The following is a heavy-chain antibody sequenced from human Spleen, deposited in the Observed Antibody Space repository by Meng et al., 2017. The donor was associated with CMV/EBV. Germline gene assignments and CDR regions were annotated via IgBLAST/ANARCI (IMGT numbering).Heavy chain of an antibody. V-gene: IGHV1-18*01. D-gene: IGHD3-9*01. J-gene: IGHJ3*02. CDR2: ISAYNGNT. Sequence: ASVKVSCKASGYTFANYGISWVRQAPGQGLEWLGRISAYNGNTDYAQKVQGRVTMTTDTSTRTAYMELRRLRSDDTAVYYCAREGRILEAFDMWGQGTVVTVSS. CDR3: AREGRILEAFDM. CDR1: GYTFANYG.